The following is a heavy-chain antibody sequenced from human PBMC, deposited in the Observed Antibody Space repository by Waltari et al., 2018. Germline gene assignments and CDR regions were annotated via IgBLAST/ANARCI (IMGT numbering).Heavy chain of an antibody. V-gene: IGHV4-61*02. J-gene: IGHJ3*02. CDR3: ARGLRTRAFDI. Sequence: QVQLQESGPGLVKPSQTLSLTCTVSGGSISSGSYYWSWIRQPAGKGLEWIGRIYTSGSTNYNPSLKSRVTISVDTSKNQFSLKLSSVTAADTAVYYCARGLRTRAFDIWGQGTMVTVSS. CDR1: GGSISSGSYY. CDR2: IYTSGST. D-gene: IGHD3-16*01.